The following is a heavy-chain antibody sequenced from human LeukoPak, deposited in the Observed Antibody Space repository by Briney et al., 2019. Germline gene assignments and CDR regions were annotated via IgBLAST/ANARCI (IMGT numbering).Heavy chain of an antibody. J-gene: IGHJ3*02. CDR1: GFVFSKNG. CDR3: AKAGASSGYKLWGAFDI. Sequence: PGGSLRLSCATSGFVFSKNGMHWVRQAPGKGLEWVAFIRHDESNKYYADSVKGRFTISRDNSKNTLSLQMNSLRPDDTAVYYCAKAGASSGYKLWGAFDIWGQGTMVTVSS. V-gene: IGHV3-30*02. D-gene: IGHD3-22*01. CDR2: IRHDESNK.